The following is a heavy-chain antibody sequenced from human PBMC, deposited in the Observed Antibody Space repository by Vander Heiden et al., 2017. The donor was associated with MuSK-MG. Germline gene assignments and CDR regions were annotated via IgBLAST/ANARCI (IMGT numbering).Heavy chain of an antibody. CDR3: AGRCSSTSCYLVAFDI. V-gene: IGHV4-39*01. Sequence: QLQLQASGPGLVKPSATLSLTCTVSDGSISSSRYCWGWIRQPPGQGLEWIGSIYYSGSTYYNPPLKSRVTISVDTSKNQFSLKLSSVTAADTAVYYCAGRCSSTSCYLVAFDIWGQGTMVTVSA. CDR1: DGSISSSRYC. CDR2: IYYSGST. J-gene: IGHJ3*02. D-gene: IGHD2-2*01.